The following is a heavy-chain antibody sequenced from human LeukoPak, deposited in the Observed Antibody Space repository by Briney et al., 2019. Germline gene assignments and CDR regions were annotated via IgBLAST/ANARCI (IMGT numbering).Heavy chain of an antibody. J-gene: IGHJ4*02. Sequence: GGSLRLSCAASGFTFSSYSMNWVRQAHGNGLEWVSSISSSSSYIYYADSVKGRFTISRDNAKNSLYLQMNSLRAEDTAVYYCARDQAARPLKGLEDWGQGTLVTVSS. CDR3: ARDQAARPLKGLED. V-gene: IGHV3-21*01. D-gene: IGHD6-6*01. CDR2: ISSSSSYI. CDR1: GFTFSSYS.